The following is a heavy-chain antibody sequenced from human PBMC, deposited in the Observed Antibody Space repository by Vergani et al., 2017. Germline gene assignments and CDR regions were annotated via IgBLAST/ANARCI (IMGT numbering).Heavy chain of an antibody. J-gene: IGHJ6*03. CDR2: VYHSGST. V-gene: IGHV4-31*03. CDR1: GDSISSGAYY. CDR3: VRDRRSRVASDLYYYMDV. Sequence: QVQLQESGPGLVRPSQTLSLTCTVTGDSISSGAYYWSWIRQPPGKGLEWIGYVYHSGSTHYNPSLKSRITISVDTSKNQFTLSLTSATAADTAVYYCVRDRRSRVASDLYYYMDVWGKGTMVVVSS. D-gene: IGHD2-15*01.